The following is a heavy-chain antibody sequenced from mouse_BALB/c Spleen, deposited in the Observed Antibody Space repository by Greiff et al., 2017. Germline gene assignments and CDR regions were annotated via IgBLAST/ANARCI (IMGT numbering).Heavy chain of an antibody. V-gene: IGHV1S29*02. CDR1: GYTFTDYN. Sequence: EVQLQQSGPELVKPGASVKISCKASGYTFTDYNMHWVKQSHGKSLEWIGYIYPYNGGTGYNQKFKSKATLTVDNSSSTAYMELRSLTSEDSAVYYCARNWDYDHYYAMDYWGQGTSVTVSS. J-gene: IGHJ4*01. CDR3: ARNWDYDHYYAMDY. CDR2: IYPYNGGT. D-gene: IGHD2-4*01.